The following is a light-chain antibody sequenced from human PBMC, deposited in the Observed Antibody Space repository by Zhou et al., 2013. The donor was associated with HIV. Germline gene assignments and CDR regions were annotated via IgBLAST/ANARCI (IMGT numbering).Light chain of an antibody. J-gene: IGKJ4*01. Sequence: DIQMTQSPSPLSASVGDRVTITCRASQSISSYLNWYQQKPGKAPKLLIYAASSLQSGVPSRFSGSGSGTDFTLTISSLQPEDFATYYCQQSYSTPLTFGGRDPRWRAN. CDR3: QQSYSTPLT. CDR1: QSISSY. CDR2: AAS. V-gene: IGKV1-39*01.